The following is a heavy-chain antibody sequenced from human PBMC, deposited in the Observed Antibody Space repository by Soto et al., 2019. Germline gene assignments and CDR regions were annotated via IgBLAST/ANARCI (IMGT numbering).Heavy chain of an antibody. D-gene: IGHD3-10*01. CDR1: GFPFSAFA. J-gene: IGHJ5*01. Sequence: EVQMLESGGDLVQPGGSLRLSCAASGFPFSAFAMNWVRHAPGKGLEWVAGIGGSGASIYYADSVKGRFTISRDNFMNALYLQMNNLRAEHTDVYYCARSVRPLCWFDSWGQGTLVAVSS. CDR3: ARSVRPLCWFDS. V-gene: IGHV3-23*01. CDR2: IGGSGASI.